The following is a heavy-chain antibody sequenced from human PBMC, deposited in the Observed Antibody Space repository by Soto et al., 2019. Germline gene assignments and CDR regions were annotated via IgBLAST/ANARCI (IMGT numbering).Heavy chain of an antibody. Sequence: GTLSLTCTVAKGSFTNFYWSWSRQPPGKGLEWIGYIYYNGNTNYNPSLKSRVTMSVDTSKNQFSLNLTSVTAADTAVYYCARALRGDYWGQGILVTVSS. CDR3: ARALRGDY. CDR1: KGSFTNFY. CDR2: IYYNGNT. D-gene: IGHD3-10*01. J-gene: IGHJ4*02. V-gene: IGHV4-59*01.